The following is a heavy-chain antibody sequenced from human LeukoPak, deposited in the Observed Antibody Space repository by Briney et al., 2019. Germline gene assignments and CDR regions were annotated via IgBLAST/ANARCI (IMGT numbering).Heavy chain of an antibody. V-gene: IGHV1-46*01. Sequence: ASVKVSCKASGYTFTSYYMHWVRQAPGQGLEWMGIINPSGGSTSYAQKFQGRVTMTRDTSTSTVYMELSSLRSEDTAAYYCARGAYYYDSTGAFDIWGQGTMVTVSS. D-gene: IGHD3-22*01. CDR2: INPSGGST. CDR3: ARGAYYYDSTGAFDI. J-gene: IGHJ3*02. CDR1: GYTFTSYY.